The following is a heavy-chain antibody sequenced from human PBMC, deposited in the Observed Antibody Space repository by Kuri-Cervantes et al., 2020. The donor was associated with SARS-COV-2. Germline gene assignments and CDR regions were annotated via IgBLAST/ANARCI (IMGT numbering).Heavy chain of an antibody. D-gene: IGHD2-21*02. Sequence: AVKVSCKASGGTFSSYTISWVRQAPGQGLEWMGRIIPILGIANYAQKFQGRVTITADKSTSTAYMELSSLRSEDTAVYYCAADMAYCGGDCYSNYYYYYGMDVWGQGTTVTVYS. J-gene: IGHJ6*02. CDR3: AADMAYCGGDCYSNYYYYYGMDV. V-gene: IGHV1-69*02. CDR2: IIPILGIA. CDR1: GGTFSSYT.